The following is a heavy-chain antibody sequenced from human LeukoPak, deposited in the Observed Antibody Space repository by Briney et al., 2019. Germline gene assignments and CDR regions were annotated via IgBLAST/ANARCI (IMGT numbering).Heavy chain of an antibody. CDR3: ARGKVLTGLRYFDWLSYYFDY. CDR1: GGSFSGYY. V-gene: IGHV4-34*01. CDR2: INHSGST. D-gene: IGHD3-9*01. J-gene: IGHJ4*02. Sequence: SETLSLTCAVYGGSFSGYYWSWIRQPPGKGPEWIGEINHSGSTNYNPSLKSRVTISVDTSKNQFSLKLSSVTAADTAVYYCARGKVLTGLRYFDWLSYYFDYWGQGTLVTVSS.